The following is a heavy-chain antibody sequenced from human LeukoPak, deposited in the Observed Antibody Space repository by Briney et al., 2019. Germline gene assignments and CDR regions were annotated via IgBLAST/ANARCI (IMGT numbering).Heavy chain of an antibody. Sequence: PGGSLRLSCEASGFTFSTYIMTWVRQAPGKGLEWVSYISSSGSTIYYADSVKGRFTISRDNAKNSLYLQMNSLRAEDTAVYYCARGKGAGNFRGVILSHAFDIWGQGTMVTVSS. J-gene: IGHJ3*02. CDR1: GFTFSTYI. CDR3: ARGKGAGNFRGVILSHAFDI. CDR2: ISSSGSTI. D-gene: IGHD3-10*01. V-gene: IGHV3-48*04.